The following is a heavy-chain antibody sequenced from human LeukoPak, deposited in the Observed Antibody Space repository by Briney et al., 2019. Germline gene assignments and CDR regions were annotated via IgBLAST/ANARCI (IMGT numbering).Heavy chain of an antibody. V-gene: IGHV4-61*02. D-gene: IGHD4-23*01. CDR1: GGSISSGSYY. Sequence: PSETLSLTCPVPGGSISSGSYYWGWIRQPPGKGLEWIGRIYTSGSTNYNPSLKSRVTISVDTSNHQFSLKLSSVTAADTAVYYCARTDYSGIPGAFDIWPQGTMVSVSS. CDR2: IYTSGST. CDR3: ARTDYSGIPGAFDI. J-gene: IGHJ3*02.